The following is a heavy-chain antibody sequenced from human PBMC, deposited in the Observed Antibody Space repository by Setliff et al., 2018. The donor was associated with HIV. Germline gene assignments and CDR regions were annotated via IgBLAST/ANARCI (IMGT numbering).Heavy chain of an antibody. D-gene: IGHD6-13*01. CDR1: GYTFTGYY. Sequence: GASVKVSCKASGYTFTGYYMHWVRQAPGQGLDWMGWINPKSDGTNYAQKFQGWINMTRDTSISTAYMELSILRCGDTAVYYCARHGYSSIWYVISGSFDYWGQGILVTVSS. CDR3: ARHGYSSIWYVISGSFDY. CDR2: INPKSDGT. V-gene: IGHV1-2*04. J-gene: IGHJ4*02.